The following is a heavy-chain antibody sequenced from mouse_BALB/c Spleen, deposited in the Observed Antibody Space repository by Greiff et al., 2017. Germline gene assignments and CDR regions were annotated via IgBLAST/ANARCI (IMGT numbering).Heavy chain of an antibody. J-gene: IGHJ2*01. V-gene: IGHV5-4*02. Sequence: DVKLQESGGGLVKPGGSLKLSCAASGFTFSDYYMYWVRQTPEKRLEWVATISDGGSYTYYPDSVKGRFTISRDNAKNNLYLQMSSLKSEDTAMYYCARDHYFDYWGQGTTLTVSS. CDR2: ISDGGSYT. CDR1: GFTFSDYY. CDR3: ARDHYFDY.